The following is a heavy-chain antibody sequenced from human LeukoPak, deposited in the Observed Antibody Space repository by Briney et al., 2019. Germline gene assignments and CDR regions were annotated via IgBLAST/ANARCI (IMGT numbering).Heavy chain of an antibody. CDR2: IYYSGST. Sequence: PSETLSLTCTVSGGSISSSSYYWGWIRQPPGKGLEWIGSIYYSGSTYYNPSLKSRVTISVDTSKNQFSLKLSSVAAADTAVYYCARPGYDFWSGYYADFDYWGQGTLVTVSS. D-gene: IGHD3-3*01. CDR1: GGSISSSSYY. CDR3: ARPGYDFWSGYYADFDY. V-gene: IGHV4-39*01. J-gene: IGHJ4*02.